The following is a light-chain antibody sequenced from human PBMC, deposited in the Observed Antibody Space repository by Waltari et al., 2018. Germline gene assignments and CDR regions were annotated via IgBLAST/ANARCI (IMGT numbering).Light chain of an antibody. CDR2: DAS. V-gene: IGKV1-33*01. Sequence: DIHMTQSPCSLSAPVGARVTITCQASQDIKQSLNWFNQKPGTAPEVLIFDASNSQTGAPSRFSGSGSGTDFTFTISSLQPGDMGTYYCQQYHSVPLTFGGGTTVEIK. CDR3: QQYHSVPLT. CDR1: QDIKQS. J-gene: IGKJ4*01.